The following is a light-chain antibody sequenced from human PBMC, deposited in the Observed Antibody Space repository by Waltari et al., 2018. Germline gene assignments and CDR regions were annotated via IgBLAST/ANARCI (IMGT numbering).Light chain of an antibody. Sequence: GESATLSCRASQSIGRTLTWYQQKPGQSPRLLMYGASIRAAGIPDRFSGSGSGTDFILTITRLEPEDFAVYYCQNYERLPVTFGQGTKVEIK. J-gene: IGKJ1*01. V-gene: IGKV3-20*01. CDR2: GAS. CDR3: QNYERLPVT. CDR1: QSIGRT.